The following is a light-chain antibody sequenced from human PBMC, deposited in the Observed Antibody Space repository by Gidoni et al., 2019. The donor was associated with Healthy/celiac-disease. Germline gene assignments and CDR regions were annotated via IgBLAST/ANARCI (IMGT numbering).Light chain of an antibody. J-gene: IGKJ2*01. V-gene: IGKV1-5*03. CDR1: QSSSSW. Sequence: DIQMTQSPSTLSASVGDSVTITCRASQSSSSWLAWYQQKTGKAPKLLIYKASSLESGVPSRFSGSGSGTEFTLTISSLQPDDFATYYCQQYNGYSDTFGQGTKLEIK. CDR3: QQYNGYSDT. CDR2: KAS.